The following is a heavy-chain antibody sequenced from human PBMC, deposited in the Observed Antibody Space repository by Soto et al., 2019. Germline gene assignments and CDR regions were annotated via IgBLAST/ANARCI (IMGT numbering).Heavy chain of an antibody. D-gene: IGHD6-19*01. CDR1: GFTFSSSA. CDR3: AKPPSSGYFDY. CDR2: ISGGGGST. J-gene: IGHJ4*02. Sequence: GGSLRLSCAASGFTFSSSAMSWVRQAPGKGLEWVSSISGGGGSTYYADSVKGRFTISRDNSKNTLYLQMDSLRAEDTAVYYCAKPPSSGYFDYWGQGTLVTVSA. V-gene: IGHV3-23*01.